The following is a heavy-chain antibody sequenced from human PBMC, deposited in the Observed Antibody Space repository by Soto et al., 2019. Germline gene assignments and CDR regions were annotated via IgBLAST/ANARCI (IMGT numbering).Heavy chain of an antibody. Sequence: QVQLVQSGAEVKKPGASVKVSCKASGYTFTSYDINWVRQATGQGLEWMGWMNPNSGYTGHAQKFQGRVTMTRDSSTSTAYMELSSLRSEDTAVYYCARVFGSIDYWGQGTLVTVSS. CDR3: ARVFGSIDY. CDR2: MNPNSGYT. D-gene: IGHD2-21*01. CDR1: GYTFTSYD. J-gene: IGHJ4*02. V-gene: IGHV1-8*01.